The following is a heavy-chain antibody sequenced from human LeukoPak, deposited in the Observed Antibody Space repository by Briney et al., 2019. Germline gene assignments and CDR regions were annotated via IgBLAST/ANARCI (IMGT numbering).Heavy chain of an antibody. J-gene: IGHJ3*02. CDR1: GFTFSSYA. V-gene: IGHV3-23*01. CDR2: ISGSGGST. CDR3: ALYCSSTSCYHADDAFDI. D-gene: IGHD2-2*01. Sequence: GGSLRLSCAASGFTFSSYAMSWVRQAPGKGLEWVSAISGSGGSTYYADSVKGRFTISRDSSKNTLYLQMNSLRAEDTAVYYCALYCSSTSCYHADDAFDIWGQGTMVTVSS.